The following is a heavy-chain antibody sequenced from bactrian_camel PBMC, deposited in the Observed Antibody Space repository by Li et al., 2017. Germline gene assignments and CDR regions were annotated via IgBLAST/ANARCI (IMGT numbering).Heavy chain of an antibody. CDR1: GFTFSSHDYD. J-gene: IGHJ4*01. CDR3: ATQGEDYEYAH. V-gene: IGHV3S40*01. D-gene: IGHD5*01. Sequence: DVQLVESGGGLVEPEGSLRLSCAASGFTFSSHDYDMSWVRQAPGKGLEWISSIATARDETDYADSVKGRFTIPRDFAKNTLILQMNSLKTDDTAVYYCATQGEDYEYAHWGRGTQVTVS. CDR2: IATARDET.